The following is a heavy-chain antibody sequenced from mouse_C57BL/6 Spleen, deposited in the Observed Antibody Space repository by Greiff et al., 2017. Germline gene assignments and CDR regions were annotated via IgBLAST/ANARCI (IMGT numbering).Heavy chain of an antibody. CDR3: ARGITTVVAPYYAMDY. J-gene: IGHJ4*01. CDR2: IYPGDGDT. D-gene: IGHD1-1*01. Sequence: QVQLQQSGAELVKPGASVKISCKASGYAFSSYWMNWVKQRPGKGLEWIGQIYPGDGDTNYNGKFKGKATLTADKSSSTAYRQLSSLTSEDSAVYFCARGITTVVAPYYAMDYWGQGTSVTVSS. V-gene: IGHV1-80*01. CDR1: GYAFSSYW.